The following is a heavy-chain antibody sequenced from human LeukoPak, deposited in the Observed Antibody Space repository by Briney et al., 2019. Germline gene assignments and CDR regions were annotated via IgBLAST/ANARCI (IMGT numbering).Heavy chain of an antibody. CDR2: VYYSGST. J-gene: IGHJ5*02. V-gene: IGHV4-61*01. CDR3: ARDGGGLYSSEGNWFDP. Sequence: PSETLSLTCTVSGGSVSSYSYYWSWIRQPPGKGLEWIGYVYYSGSTNYNPSLKSRVTISLDVSKNQFSLKLSSVTAADTAVYYCARDGGGLYSSEGNWFDPWGQGTLVTVSS. CDR1: GGSVSSYSYY. D-gene: IGHD6-25*01.